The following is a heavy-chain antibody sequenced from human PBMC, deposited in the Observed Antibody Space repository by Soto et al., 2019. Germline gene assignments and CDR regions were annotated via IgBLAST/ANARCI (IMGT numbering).Heavy chain of an antibody. J-gene: IGHJ4*02. D-gene: IGHD3-16*01. CDR1: GFSLSTSGVG. Sequence: QITLKESGPTLVKPTQTLTLTCTFSGFSLSTSGVGVGWIRQPPGKALEWLALIYWDDAKHYSPSLKSRLTITKDHSKNPVVRIMTQIDPVDTATYSCAHKGGGDRILDYWGQGTLVTVSS. V-gene: IGHV2-5*02. CDR2: IYWDDAK. CDR3: AHKGGGDRILDY.